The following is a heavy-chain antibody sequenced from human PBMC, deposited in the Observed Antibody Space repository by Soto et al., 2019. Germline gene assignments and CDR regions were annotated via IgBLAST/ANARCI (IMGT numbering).Heavy chain of an antibody. V-gene: IGHV3-23*01. CDR2: IRSSGGPT. J-gene: IGHJ6*02. D-gene: IGHD2-2*01. CDR1: GFTFSSYA. Sequence: DVHLLESGGGLVQPGGSLRLSCVASGFTFSSYAMSWVRQAPGKGLEWVSGIRSSGGPTYYADSVKGRFTISRDNSKNTLYLQMNSLRAEDTAVYYCAKDSPSEHNGMDVWGQGTTVTVSS. CDR3: AKDSPSEHNGMDV.